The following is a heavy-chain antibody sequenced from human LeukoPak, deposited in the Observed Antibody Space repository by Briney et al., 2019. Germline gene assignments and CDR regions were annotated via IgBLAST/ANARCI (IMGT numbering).Heavy chain of an antibody. V-gene: IGHV3-30*04. J-gene: IGHJ4*02. CDR3: AMYYYDTSGHLFDN. D-gene: IGHD3-22*01. CDR1: GFTFSSYA. Sequence: GGSLRLSCAASGFTFSSYAMHWVRQAPGKGLEWVAVISYDGSNKYYADSVKGRFTISRDNSKNTLYLQMNSLRAEDTAVYYCAMYYYDTSGHLFDNWGQGTLVTVSS. CDR2: ISYDGSNK.